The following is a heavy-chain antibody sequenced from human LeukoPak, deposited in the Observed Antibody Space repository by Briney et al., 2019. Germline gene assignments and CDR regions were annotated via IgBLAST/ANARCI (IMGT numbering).Heavy chain of an antibody. V-gene: IGHV4-39*01. J-gene: IGHJ6*03. Sequence: PSETLSLTCTVSGGSISNSYYYWGWIRQPPGKGLEWIGSLHCGSTYYNPSLKSRVTISVDTSKNQFSLKLSSVTAADTAVYYCARHPNYYYYYMDVWGKGTTVTISS. CDR2: LHCGST. CDR3: ARHPNYYYYYMDV. CDR1: GGSISNSYYY.